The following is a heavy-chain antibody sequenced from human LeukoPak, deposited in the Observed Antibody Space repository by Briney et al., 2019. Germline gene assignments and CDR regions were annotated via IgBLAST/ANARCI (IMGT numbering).Heavy chain of an antibody. CDR3: AKGSSGYFVDL. D-gene: IGHD3-22*01. V-gene: IGHV3-23*01. CDR1: GFIFNNYG. CDR2: ISNDGGGT. Sequence: PGGSLRLSCAASGFIFNNYGLIWVRQAPGKGLEWASAISNDGGGTNYADFVKGRFTISRDNSKNTLFLQMNSLRAEDTALYYCAKGSSGYFVDLWGQGTLVTVSS. J-gene: IGHJ5*02.